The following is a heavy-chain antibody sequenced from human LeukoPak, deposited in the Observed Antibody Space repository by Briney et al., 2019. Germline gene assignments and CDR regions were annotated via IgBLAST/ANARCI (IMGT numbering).Heavy chain of an antibody. CDR1: GYPICSGYY. V-gene: IGHV4-38-2*01. CDR2: IYHSGST. Sequence: PSETLSLTCAVSGYPICSGYYWGWIRQPPGKGLEWIGSIYHSGSTYYNPSLKSRVTISVDTSKNQFSLKLSSVTAADTAVYYCARGGGSYYKNAFDIWGQGTMVTVSS. CDR3: ARGGGSYYKNAFDI. D-gene: IGHD1-26*01. J-gene: IGHJ3*02.